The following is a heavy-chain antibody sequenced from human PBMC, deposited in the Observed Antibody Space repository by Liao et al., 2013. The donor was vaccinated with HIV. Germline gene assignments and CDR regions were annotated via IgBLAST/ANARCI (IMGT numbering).Heavy chain of an antibody. Sequence: QLQLQESGPGLVKPSETLSLTCTVSGGSISSGDYYWSWIRQPPGKGLEWIGYIYYSGSTYYNPSLKSRVTISVDTSKNQFSLKLSSVTAADTAVYYCAREGDDYGDYGRDFGYWGQGTLVTVSS. V-gene: IGHV4-30-4*08. CDR2: IYYSGST. CDR3: AREGDDYGDYGRDFGY. D-gene: IGHD4-17*01. J-gene: IGHJ4*02. CDR1: GGSISSGDYY.